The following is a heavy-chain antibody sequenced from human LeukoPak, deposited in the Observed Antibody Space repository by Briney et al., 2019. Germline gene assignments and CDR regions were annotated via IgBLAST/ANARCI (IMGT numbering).Heavy chain of an antibody. CDR2: ISSSGSTI. Sequence: HPGGSLRLSCAASGFTFSSYEMNWVRQAPGKGLEWVSYISSSGSTIYYADSVKGRFTISRDNSKNTLYLQMNSLRAEDTAVYYCARVGSVAHYYFDYWGQGTLVTVSS. CDR1: GFTFSSYE. D-gene: IGHD6-19*01. J-gene: IGHJ4*02. CDR3: ARVGSVAHYYFDY. V-gene: IGHV3-48*03.